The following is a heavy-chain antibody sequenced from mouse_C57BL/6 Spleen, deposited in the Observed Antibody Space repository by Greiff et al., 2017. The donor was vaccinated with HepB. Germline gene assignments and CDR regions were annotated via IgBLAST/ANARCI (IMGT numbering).Heavy chain of an antibody. CDR2: IDPSDSET. CDR3: AREDSGYFDV. J-gene: IGHJ1*03. Sequence: VKLQESGAELVRPGSSVKLSCKASGYTFTSYWMHWVKQRPIQGLEWIGNIDPSDSETHYNQKFKDKATLTVDKSSSTAYMQLSSLTSEDSAVYYCAREDSGYFDVWGTGTTVTVSS. CDR1: GYTFTSYW. V-gene: IGHV1-52*01.